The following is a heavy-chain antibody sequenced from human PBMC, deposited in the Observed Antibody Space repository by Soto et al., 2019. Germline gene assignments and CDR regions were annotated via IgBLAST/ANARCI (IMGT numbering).Heavy chain of an antibody. CDR1: GFTFGDYA. V-gene: IGHV3-49*03. D-gene: IGHD3-16*01. CDR3: TRESEEGGDYYYYYYMDV. J-gene: IGHJ6*03. Sequence: EVQLVESGGGLVQPGRSLRLSCTASGFTFGDYAMSWFRQAPGKGLEWVGFIRSKAYGGTTEYAASVKVRFTISRDDSKSIVYLQMNSLKAEDTAVYYCTRESEEGGDYYYYYYMDVWGKGTTVTVAS. CDR2: IRSKAYGGTT.